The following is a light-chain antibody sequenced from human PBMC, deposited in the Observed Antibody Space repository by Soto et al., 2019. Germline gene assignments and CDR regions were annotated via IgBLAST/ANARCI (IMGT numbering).Light chain of an antibody. V-gene: IGKV1-5*02. Sequence: DIQMTQSPSTLPASVGDRVTIICRASQSISNWLGWYQQKPGKAPNLLIYDASSLESGVPSRFSGSGSGTDFTLTISSLQPDDFATYYCQQYNSYPRTFGQGTKVDIK. CDR3: QQYNSYPRT. CDR1: QSISNW. J-gene: IGKJ1*01. CDR2: DAS.